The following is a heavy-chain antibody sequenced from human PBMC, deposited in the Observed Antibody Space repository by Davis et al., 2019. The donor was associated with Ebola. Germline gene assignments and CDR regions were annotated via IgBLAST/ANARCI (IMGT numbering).Heavy chain of an antibody. Sequence: ASVKVSCKASGYTFTSYYMHWVRQAPGQGLEWMGIINPSGGSTSYAQKFQGRVTMTRDTSTSTVYMELSSLRSDDTAVYYCARVDNWNYGDYYYYGMDVWGQGTTVTVSS. CDR2: INPSGGST. D-gene: IGHD1-7*01. J-gene: IGHJ6*02. CDR1: GYTFTSYY. V-gene: IGHV1-46*01. CDR3: ARVDNWNYGDYYYYGMDV.